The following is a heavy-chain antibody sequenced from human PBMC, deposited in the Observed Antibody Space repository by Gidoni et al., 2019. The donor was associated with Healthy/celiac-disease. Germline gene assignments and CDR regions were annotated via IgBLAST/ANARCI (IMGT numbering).Heavy chain of an antibody. CDR2: IYYSGRT. CDR1: GGPISSGGYY. D-gene: IGHD5-12*01. J-gene: IGHJ6*02. CDR3: ARRDSGYDGPYYYGMDV. V-gene: IGHV4-31*03. Sequence: QVQLQESGPGLVKPSQTLSLTCTVSGGPISSGGYYWSWISQHPGKGLEWIGYIYYSGRTYYNPSLKSRVTISVDTSKNQFSLKLSSVTAADTAVYYCARRDSGYDGPYYYGMDVWGQGTTVTVSS.